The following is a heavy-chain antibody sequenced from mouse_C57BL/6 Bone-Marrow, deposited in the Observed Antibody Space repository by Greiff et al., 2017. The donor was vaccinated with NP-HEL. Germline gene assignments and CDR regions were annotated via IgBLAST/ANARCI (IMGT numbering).Heavy chain of an antibody. Sequence: EVKLVESGGGLVKPGGSLKLSCAASGFTFSDSGMHWVRQAPEKGLEWVAYISSGSSTIYYADTVKGRFTISRDNAKNTLFLQMTSLRSEDTAMYYCAREGYEGDYWGQGTTLTVSS. D-gene: IGHD2-3*01. CDR1: GFTFSDSG. CDR2: ISSGSSTI. V-gene: IGHV5-17*01. J-gene: IGHJ2*01. CDR3: AREGYEGDY.